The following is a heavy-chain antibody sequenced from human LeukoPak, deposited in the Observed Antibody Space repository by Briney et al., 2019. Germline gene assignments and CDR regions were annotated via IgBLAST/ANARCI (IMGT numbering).Heavy chain of an antibody. V-gene: IGHV2-5*01. D-gene: IGHD4-23*01. CDR2: IYWNNDR. J-gene: IGHJ3*02. CDR3: AQYPDYGGDYDAFDI. Sequence: SGPTLVNPTQTLTLTCTFSGFSLTTSGVAVAWIRQPPGKALNWLASIYWNNDRRFSPSLKSRLTITKDTSKNQVVLTVTNVDPMDTATYYCAQYPDYGGDYDAFDIWGQGTMVTVSS. CDR1: GFSLTTSGVA.